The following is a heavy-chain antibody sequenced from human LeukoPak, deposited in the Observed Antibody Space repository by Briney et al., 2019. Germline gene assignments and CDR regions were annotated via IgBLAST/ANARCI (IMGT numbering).Heavy chain of an antibody. V-gene: IGHV4-59*01. D-gene: IGHD2-15*01. CDR2: IFYSGST. J-gene: IGHJ5*02. CDR3: AKNLGSCSSCGSCYQFDP. CDR1: GGSIRSFY. Sequence: SETLSLTCTVSGGSIRSFYWSWIRQSPGKGLEWIGYIFYSGSTTYNPSLKSRVTMSVDTSKSQFSLRLSSVTAADTAVYYRAKNLGSCSSCGSCYQFDPWGQGTLVTVSS.